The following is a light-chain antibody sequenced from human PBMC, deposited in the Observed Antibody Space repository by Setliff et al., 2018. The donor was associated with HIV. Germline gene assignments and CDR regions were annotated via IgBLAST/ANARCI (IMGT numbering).Light chain of an antibody. V-gene: IGLV2-8*01. CDR1: SSDVGGYNY. Sequence: SALTQPPSASGSPGQSVTISCTGTSSDVGGYNYVSWYQQHLGKAPKLMIYEVSKRPSGVPDRFSGSKSGNTASLTVSGLQAEDEADYYCSSYAGSNNVFGTGTKVTVL. CDR3: SSYAGSNNV. CDR2: EVS. J-gene: IGLJ1*01.